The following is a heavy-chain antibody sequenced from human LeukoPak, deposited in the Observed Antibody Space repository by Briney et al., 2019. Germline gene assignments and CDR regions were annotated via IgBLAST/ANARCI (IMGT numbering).Heavy chain of an antibody. CDR3: ATRQRVGATDY. D-gene: IGHD1-26*01. CDR1: GGSISSYY. V-gene: IGHV4-4*07. J-gene: IGHJ4*02. Sequence: SETLSLTCTVSGGSISSYYWSWIRQPAGKGLEWIGRIYTSGSTNYNPSLKSRVTMSVDTSKNQISLKLSSVTAADTAVYHCATRQRVGATDYWGQGTLVTVSS. CDR2: IYTSGST.